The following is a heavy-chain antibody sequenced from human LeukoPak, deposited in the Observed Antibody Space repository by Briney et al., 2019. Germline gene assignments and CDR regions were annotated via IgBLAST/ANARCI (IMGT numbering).Heavy chain of an antibody. CDR1: GGTFSSYA. V-gene: IGHV1-69*05. Sequence: SVKVSCKASGGTFSSYAISWVRQAPGQGLEWMGRIIPIFGTANYAQKFQGRVTITTDESTGTAYMELSSLSSEATAVYYCSRGPRNILTCYYGKDAFDIWGQGTMVTVSS. D-gene: IGHD3-9*01. J-gene: IGHJ3*02. CDR2: IIPIFGTA. CDR3: SRGPRNILTCYYGKDAFDI.